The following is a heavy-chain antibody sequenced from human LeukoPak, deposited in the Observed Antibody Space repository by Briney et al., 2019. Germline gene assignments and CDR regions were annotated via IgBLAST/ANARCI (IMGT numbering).Heavy chain of an antibody. CDR3: ARGYDFEDYYYYGMDV. D-gene: IGHD3-3*01. CDR2: ISYDGSNK. J-gene: IGHJ6*02. Sequence: GGSLRLSCAASGFTFSSYAMHWVRQAPGKGLEWVAVISYDGSNKYYADSVKGRFTISRDNSKNTLYLQMNSLRAEDTAVYYCARGYDFEDYYYYGMDVWGQGTTVTVSS. CDR1: GFTFSSYA. V-gene: IGHV3-30-3*01.